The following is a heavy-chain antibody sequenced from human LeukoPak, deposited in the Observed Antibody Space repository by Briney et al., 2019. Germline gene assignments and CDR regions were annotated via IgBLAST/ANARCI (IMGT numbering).Heavy chain of an antibody. CDR1: GSGFTFGNFA. CDR3: SCSSPPLRRSSQPDY. Sequence: GGSLRLSCEASGSGFTFGNFAMSWVRQAPGKGLEWVSSIGYSSFFIYYADSVRSRFTISRDNAKNSVYLQMNTLRAEDTAVYYCSCSSPPLRRSSQPDYWGQGTLVTVSS. D-gene: IGHD6-19*01. CDR2: IGYSSFFI. V-gene: IGHV3-21*01. J-gene: IGHJ4*02.